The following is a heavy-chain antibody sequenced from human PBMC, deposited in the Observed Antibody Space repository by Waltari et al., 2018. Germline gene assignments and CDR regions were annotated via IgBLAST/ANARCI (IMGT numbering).Heavy chain of an antibody. CDR1: GFTFSSYE. D-gene: IGHD2-2*01. CDR3: ARDYLVSPPDIVVVPVPGAFDI. Sequence: EVQLVESGGGLVQPGGSLRLSCAASGFTFSSYEMNWVRQAPGKGLEWVSYISSSGSTIYYADSVKGRFTISRDNAKNSLYLQMNSLRAEDTAVYYCARDYLVSPPDIVVVPVPGAFDIWGQGTMVTVSS. V-gene: IGHV3-48*03. J-gene: IGHJ3*02. CDR2: ISSSGSTI.